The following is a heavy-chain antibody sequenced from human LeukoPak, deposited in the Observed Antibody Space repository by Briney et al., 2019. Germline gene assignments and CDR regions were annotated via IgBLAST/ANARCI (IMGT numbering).Heavy chain of an antibody. J-gene: IGHJ4*02. CDR1: GVSINSANYY. D-gene: IGHD4-23*01. V-gene: IGHV4-31*03. Sequence: PSETLSLTCSVSGVSINSANYYWGWIRQHPGKGLEWIGYIYYTGTTYYNPSLKSRVTISVDTSKNQFSLKLSSVTAADTAVYYCARNGGNSDFDYWGQGTLVTVSS. CDR3: ARNGGNSDFDY. CDR2: IYYTGTT.